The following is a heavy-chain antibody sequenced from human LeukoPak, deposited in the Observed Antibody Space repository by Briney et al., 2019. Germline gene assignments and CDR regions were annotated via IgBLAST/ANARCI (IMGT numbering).Heavy chain of an antibody. CDR1: GFTFSDYY. Sequence: GGSLRLSCAASGFTFSDYYMSWIRQAPGKGLQWVSFISTSSSYTTYADSVKGRFTISRGDAKNSLYLQMNSLRVEDTAVYYCARGTRGPDYWGQGTLVTVSS. CDR2: ISTSSSYT. V-gene: IGHV3-11*06. CDR3: ARGTRGPDY. J-gene: IGHJ4*02. D-gene: IGHD2-15*01.